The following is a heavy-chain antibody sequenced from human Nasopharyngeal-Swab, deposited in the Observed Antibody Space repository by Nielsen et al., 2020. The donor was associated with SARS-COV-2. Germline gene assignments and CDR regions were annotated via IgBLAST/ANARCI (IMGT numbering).Heavy chain of an antibody. J-gene: IGHJ3*02. Sequence: SDTLSLTCTVSGGSISSGSYYWSWIRQPPGKGLEWIGRILTNGSTNYNPSLKSRITISVDTSKNQFSLRLSAVTAADTAVYYCAKKDKLQHLDAFDIWGQGTVVTVSS. D-gene: IGHD6-13*01. CDR3: AKKDKLQHLDAFDI. CDR1: GGSISSGSYY. V-gene: IGHV4-61*02. CDR2: ILTNGST.